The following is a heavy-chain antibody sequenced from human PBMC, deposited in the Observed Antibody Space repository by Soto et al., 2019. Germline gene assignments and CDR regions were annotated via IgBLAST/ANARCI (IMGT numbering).Heavy chain of an antibody. J-gene: IGHJ6*02. V-gene: IGHV3-23*01. CDR2: ISGSGGST. CDR1: GFTFSSYA. Sequence: GSLRLAGAASGFTFSSYAMSWVRQAPGKGLEWVSAISGSGGSTYYADSVKGRFTISRDNSKNTLYLQMNSLRAEDTAVYYCAKDRRIAAAGLYYYYYGMDVWGQGTTVTVSS. CDR3: AKDRRIAAAGLYYYYYGMDV. D-gene: IGHD6-13*01.